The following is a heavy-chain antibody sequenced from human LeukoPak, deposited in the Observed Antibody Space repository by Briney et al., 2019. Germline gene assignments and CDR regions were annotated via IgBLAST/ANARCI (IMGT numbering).Heavy chain of an antibody. CDR2: INHSGST. V-gene: IGHV4-34*01. Sequence: SETLSLICAVYGGSFSGYYWSWIRQPPGKGLEWIGEINHSGSTNYNPSLKSRVTISVDTSKNQFSLKLSSVTAADTAVYYCARAPDYGDYGDDAFDIWGQGTMVTVSS. CDR1: GGSFSGYY. J-gene: IGHJ3*02. D-gene: IGHD4-17*01. CDR3: ARAPDYGDYGDDAFDI.